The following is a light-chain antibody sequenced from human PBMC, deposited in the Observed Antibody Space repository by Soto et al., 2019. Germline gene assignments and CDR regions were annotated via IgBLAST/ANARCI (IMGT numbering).Light chain of an antibody. J-gene: IGKJ1*01. CDR1: QSVLYCSNNKNY. V-gene: IGKV4-1*01. CDR2: WAS. Sequence: DIVITQSPGSLAVSPRERATLNCKSSQSVLYCSNNKNYLAWYQQKPGQPPKLLIYWASTRESGVPDRFSGSGSGTDFTLTISSLQAEDVAVYYCQQYYSTPRTFGQGTKVDI. CDR3: QQYYSTPRT.